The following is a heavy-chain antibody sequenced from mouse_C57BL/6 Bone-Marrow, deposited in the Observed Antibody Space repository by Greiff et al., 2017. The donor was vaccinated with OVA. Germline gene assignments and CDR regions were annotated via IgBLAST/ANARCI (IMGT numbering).Heavy chain of an antibody. J-gene: IGHJ2*01. CDR3: ATYYYGSFDY. CDR2: IYPGGGYT. Sequence: QVHVKQSGAELVRPGTSVKMSCKASGYTFTNYWIGWAKQRPGHGLEWIGDIYPGGGYTNYNEKFKGKATLTADKSSSTAYMQFSSLTSEDSAIYYCATYYYGSFDYWGQGTTLTVSS. D-gene: IGHD1-1*01. CDR1: GYTFTNYW. V-gene: IGHV1-63*01.